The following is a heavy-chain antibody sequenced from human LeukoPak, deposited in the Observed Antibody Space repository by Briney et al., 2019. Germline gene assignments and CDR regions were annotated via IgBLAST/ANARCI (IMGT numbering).Heavy chain of an antibody. J-gene: IGHJ4*02. V-gene: IGHV1-3*01. CDR2: INAGNGNT. D-gene: IGHD2-2*01. Sequence: ASVKVSCKASGYTFTSYAMHWVRQAPGQRLEWMGWINAGNGNTKYSQKFQGRVTITRDTSASTAYMELSSLRSEDTAVYYCARASEGYAGVVPAAGPDYWGQGTLVTVSS. CDR1: GYTFTSYA. CDR3: ARASEGYAGVVPAAGPDY.